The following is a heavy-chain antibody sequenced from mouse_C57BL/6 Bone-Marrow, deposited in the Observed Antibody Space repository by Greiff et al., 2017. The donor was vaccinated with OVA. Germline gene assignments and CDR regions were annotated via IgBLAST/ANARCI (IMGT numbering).Heavy chain of an antibody. CDR1: GYSFTGYY. CDR3: ATYYYGSSSFDY. D-gene: IGHD1-1*01. CDR2: INPSTGGT. J-gene: IGHJ2*01. V-gene: IGHV1-43*01. Sequence: VQLQQSGPELVKPGASVTISCKASGYSFTGYYMHWVKQSSEKSLEWIGEINPSTGGTSYNQKFKGKDTLTVDKSSSTAYMQLKSLTSEDSAVYYCATYYYGSSSFDYWGQGTTLTVSS.